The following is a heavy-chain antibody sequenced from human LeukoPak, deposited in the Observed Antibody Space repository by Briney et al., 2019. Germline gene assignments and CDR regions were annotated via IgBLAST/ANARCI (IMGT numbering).Heavy chain of an antibody. CDR2: IRYDGSNK. Sequence: GGPLRLPCAPSGSPFRSNGMHWVRQAPARGLEWVAFIRYDGSNKYYADSVKGRFTISRDNSKNTLYLQMNSLRAEDTAVYYCAKGPMKYSSSWYWFDPWGQGTLVTVSS. J-gene: IGHJ5*02. CDR1: GSPFRSNG. D-gene: IGHD6-13*01. CDR3: AKGPMKYSSSWYWFDP. V-gene: IGHV3-30*02.